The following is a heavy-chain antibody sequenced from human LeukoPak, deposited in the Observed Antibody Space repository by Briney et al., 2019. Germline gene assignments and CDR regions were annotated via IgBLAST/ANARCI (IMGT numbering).Heavy chain of an antibody. Sequence: VKVSCKASGYTFTGYYMHWVRQAPGQGLEWMGWINPNSGGTNYAQKFQGRVTMTRDTSISTAYMELSRLRSDDTAVYYCARDYDIFATHAFDIWGQGTMVTVSS. V-gene: IGHV1-2*02. CDR3: ARDYDIFATHAFDI. CDR2: INPNSGGT. D-gene: IGHD3-9*01. CDR1: GYTFTGYY. J-gene: IGHJ3*02.